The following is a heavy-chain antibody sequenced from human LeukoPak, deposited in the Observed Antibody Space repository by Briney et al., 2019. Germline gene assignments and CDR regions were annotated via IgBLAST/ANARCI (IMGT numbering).Heavy chain of an antibody. J-gene: IGHJ4*02. CDR1: GFTFSDYY. Sequence: PGGSLRLSCAASGFTFSDYYMSCIRQAPGKGLEWVSYISSSSSYTSYADSVKGRFTISRDNAKNSLYLQMNSLRAEDTAVYYCARVMATISGTSNDYWGQGTLVTVSS. V-gene: IGHV3-11*06. CDR3: ARVMATISGTSNDY. CDR2: ISSSSSYT. D-gene: IGHD5-12*01.